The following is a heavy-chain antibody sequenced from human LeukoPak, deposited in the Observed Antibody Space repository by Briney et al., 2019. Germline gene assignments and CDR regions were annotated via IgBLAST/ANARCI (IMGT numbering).Heavy chain of an antibody. D-gene: IGHD6-13*01. CDR3: VGFRATAGLY. J-gene: IGHJ4*02. V-gene: IGHV3-64D*09. CDR1: GFPFSSYA. Sequence: PGGSLRLSCSASGFPFSSYAMHWVRQAPGKGLEYVSAISDSGGSTYYADSVKGRFAISRDNSRNTLYLQMSSLRADDTAVYYCVGFRATAGLYWGQGTLVTVSS. CDR2: ISDSGGST.